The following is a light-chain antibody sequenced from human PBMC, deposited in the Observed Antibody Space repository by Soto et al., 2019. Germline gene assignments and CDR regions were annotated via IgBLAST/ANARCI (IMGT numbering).Light chain of an antibody. CDR1: SSNIGAGYD. J-gene: IGLJ3*02. CDR3: QSYDSSLSRSV. CDR2: GTA. Sequence: QSVLTQPPSVSGAPGQRVTISCTGSSSNIGAGYDVQWYQQLPGTVPKLLIYGTANRPSGVPDRFPGSKSGTSASLAITGLQAEDEADYYCQSYDSSLSRSVFGGGTKLTVL. V-gene: IGLV1-40*01.